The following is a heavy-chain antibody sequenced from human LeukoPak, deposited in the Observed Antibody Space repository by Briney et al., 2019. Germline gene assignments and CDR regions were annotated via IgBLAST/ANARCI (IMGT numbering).Heavy chain of an antibody. J-gene: IGHJ1*01. CDR1: GFTFSDYY. CDR3: AKRLRAGEQWLEGYFQH. V-gene: IGHV3-11*04. CDR2: ISSSGSTI. D-gene: IGHD6-19*01. Sequence: PGGSLRLSCAASGFTFSDYYMSWIRQAPGKGLEWVSYISSSGSTIYYADSVKGRFTISRDNSKNTLYLQMNSLRAEDTAVYYCAKRLRAGEQWLEGYFQHWGQGTLVTVSS.